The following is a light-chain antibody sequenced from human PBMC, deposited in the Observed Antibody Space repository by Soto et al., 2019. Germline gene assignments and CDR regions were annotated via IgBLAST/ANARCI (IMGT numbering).Light chain of an antibody. CDR1: HTIASVY. CDR2: DTS. CDR3: HHYDTSLT. J-gene: IGKJ4*01. Sequence: IVLTQSPASLSLSPGERATLSCGASHTIASVYLAWYQHKPGLTPRLLVYDTSIRATGIPDSFTGSGSATYLPLPIRRLEPEGFAVYYRHHYDTSLTFGGGTKVQLK. V-gene: IGKV3D-20*01.